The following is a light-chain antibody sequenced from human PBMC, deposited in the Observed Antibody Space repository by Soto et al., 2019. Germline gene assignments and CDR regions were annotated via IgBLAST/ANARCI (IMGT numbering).Light chain of an antibody. CDR1: SSDVGNYNL. Sequence: QSALTQPASVSGSPGQSITISCTGTSSDVGNYNLVSWYQQYPGKAPKLMIYEVSNRPSGVSVRFSGSKSGNTASLTISGLQAEDEADYYCTSFTSTTTLGIFGGGT. J-gene: IGLJ2*01. CDR3: TSFTSTTTLGI. CDR2: EVS. V-gene: IGLV2-14*02.